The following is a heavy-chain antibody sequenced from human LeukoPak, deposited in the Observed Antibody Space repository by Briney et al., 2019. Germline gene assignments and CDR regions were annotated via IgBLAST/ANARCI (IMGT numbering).Heavy chain of an antibody. J-gene: IGHJ4*02. V-gene: IGHV3-23*01. CDR3: AKGSDTDGRNWLLYYFDS. CDR1: GFTFNTHG. Sequence: GGSLRLSCAASGFTFNTHGMHWVRQAPGKGLEWVSGISGSGVGTYYADSVKGRFTISRDNSKNTLYMQMNSLRAEDTAIYYCAKGSDTDGRNWLLYYFDSWGLGTLVTVST. CDR2: ISGSGVGT. D-gene: IGHD5-18*01.